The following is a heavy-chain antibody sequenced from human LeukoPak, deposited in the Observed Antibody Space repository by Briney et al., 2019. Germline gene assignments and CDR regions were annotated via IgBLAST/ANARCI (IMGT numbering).Heavy chain of an antibody. D-gene: IGHD3-22*01. V-gene: IGHV3-48*03. CDR3: AREAGPYDSSGYFDY. CDR2: ISSSGSTI. CDR1: GFTFSNYE. J-gene: IGHJ4*02. Sequence: GGSLRLSCAASGFTFSNYEMNWVRQAPGKGLEWVSYISSSGSTIYYADSVKGRFTISRDNSKNTLYLQMNSLRAEDTAVYYCAREAGPYDSSGYFDYWGQGTLVTVSS.